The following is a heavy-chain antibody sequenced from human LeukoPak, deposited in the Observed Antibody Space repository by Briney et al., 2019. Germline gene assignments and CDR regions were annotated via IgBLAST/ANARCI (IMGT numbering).Heavy chain of an antibody. CDR2: IYYSGST. V-gene: IGHV4-30-4*01. D-gene: IGHD3-22*01. CDR1: GGSISSGDYY. Sequence: SQTLSLTCTVSGGSISSGDYYWSWIRQPPGKGLEWIGYIYYSGSTYYNPSLKSRVTISVDTSKNQFSLKLSSVTAADTAVYYSARSEYYYDSSGSRPLWYFDYWGQGTLVTVSS. CDR3: ARSEYYYDSSGSRPLWYFDY. J-gene: IGHJ4*02.